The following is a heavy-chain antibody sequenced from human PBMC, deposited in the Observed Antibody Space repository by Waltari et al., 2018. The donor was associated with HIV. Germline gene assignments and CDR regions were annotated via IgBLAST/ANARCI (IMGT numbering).Heavy chain of an antibody. D-gene: IGHD3-22*01. V-gene: IGHV3-9*01. CDR3: AKDHGGYWRRDDIYFDV. J-gene: IGHJ3*01. CDR1: GIAIDDYA. CDR2: ISYNSGSA. Sequence: EVQLVDSGEGLVQPGSSLRLSCAGSGIAIDDYAMHWVRQRPGKGLEWVSAISYNSGSAAYADSVRGRFTVSRDNSKNSVYLQMDSLRPEDTAFYFCAKDHGGYWRRDDIYFDVWGRGTKVTVSS.